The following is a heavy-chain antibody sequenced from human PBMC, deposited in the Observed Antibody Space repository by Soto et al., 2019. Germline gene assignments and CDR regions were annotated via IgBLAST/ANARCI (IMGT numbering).Heavy chain of an antibody. CDR3: ARKDYSSSEELGGWFDP. J-gene: IGHJ5*02. CDR1: SGSISSSNW. D-gene: IGHD6-13*01. V-gene: IGHV4-4*02. Sequence: QVQLQESGPGLVKPSGTLSLTCAVSSGSISSSNWWSWVRQPPGKGLEWIGEIYHSGGTNYNPSRKSRVTITVDKSKNQFSLKLSSVTAADTAVYYCARKDYSSSEELGGWFDPWGQGTLVTVSS. CDR2: IYHSGGT.